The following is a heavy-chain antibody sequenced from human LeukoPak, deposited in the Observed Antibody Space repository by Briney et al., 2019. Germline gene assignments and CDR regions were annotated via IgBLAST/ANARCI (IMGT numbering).Heavy chain of an antibody. V-gene: IGHV3-23*01. CDR3: ARKYSGTNPFDY. J-gene: IGHJ4*02. CDR1: GFTFSSYA. CDR2: ISGSGGST. D-gene: IGHD1-26*01. Sequence: GGSLRLSCAASGFTFSSYAMSWVRQAPGKGLEWVSAISGSGGSTYYADSVKGRFTISRDLSKNTLYLQMNSLRAEDTALYYCARKYSGTNPFDYWGQGTLVTVSS.